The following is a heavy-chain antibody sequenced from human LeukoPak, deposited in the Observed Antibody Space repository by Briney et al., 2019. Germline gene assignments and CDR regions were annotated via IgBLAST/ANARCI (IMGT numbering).Heavy chain of an antibody. V-gene: IGHV4-59*01. CDR2: IYYRGST. Sequence: PSETLSLTCSVSGGSISSYYWSWVRQPPGKGLEWIGYIYYRGSTNYNPSLKSRVTISVDTSKNQFSLKVRSVTAADTAVYYCARQWETPLFDYWGRGTLVTVSS. CDR1: GGSISSYY. D-gene: IGHD1-26*01. CDR3: ARQWETPLFDY. J-gene: IGHJ4*02.